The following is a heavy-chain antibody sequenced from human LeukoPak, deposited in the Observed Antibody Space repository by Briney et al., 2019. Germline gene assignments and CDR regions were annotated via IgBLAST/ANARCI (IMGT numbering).Heavy chain of an antibody. CDR2: IRSKAYGGTT. CDR3: TRESSREWFGELFDAFDI. V-gene: IGHV3-49*04. Sequence: GGSLRLSCTASGFTFGDYAVSWVRQAPGKGLEWVGFIRSKAYGGTTEYAASVKGRFTISRDDSKSIAYLQMNSLKTEDTAVYYCTRESSREWFGELFDAFDIWGQGTMVTVSS. D-gene: IGHD3-10*01. J-gene: IGHJ3*02. CDR1: GFTFGDYA.